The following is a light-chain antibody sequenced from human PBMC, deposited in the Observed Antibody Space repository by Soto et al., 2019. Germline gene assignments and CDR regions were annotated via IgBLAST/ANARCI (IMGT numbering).Light chain of an antibody. J-gene: IGKJ1*01. V-gene: IGKV3-20*01. CDR2: GAS. CDR1: QSVSSPY. Sequence: EIVLTQSPGTLSLSPGERATLSCMASQSVSSPYLARYQPKPGQAPRLLISGASSSATGIPDRCSGSRSGAYFTRTISRLELGDFALYYEQQYCSSARKVGQGTKVEIK. CDR3: QQYCSSARK.